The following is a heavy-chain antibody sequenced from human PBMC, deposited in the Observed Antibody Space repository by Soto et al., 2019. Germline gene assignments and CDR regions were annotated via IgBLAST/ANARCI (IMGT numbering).Heavy chain of an antibody. J-gene: IGHJ5*02. V-gene: IGHV5-51*01. D-gene: IGHD2-8*02. Sequence: GESLKISCQGSGYAFSSYWIAWVRQMPGKGLEWMGIIYPGDSDTRYSPSFQGQVTISVDKSITTAYLQWSSLKASDTAMYYCARGYCTATICDPWFDPWGQGTLVTV. CDR3: ARGYCTATICDPWFDP. CDR1: GYAFSSYW. CDR2: IYPGDSDT.